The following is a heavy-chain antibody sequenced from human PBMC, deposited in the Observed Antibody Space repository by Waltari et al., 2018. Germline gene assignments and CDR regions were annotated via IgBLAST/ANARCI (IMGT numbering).Heavy chain of an antibody. CDR1: GFTFTDYW. Sequence: EVHLVESGGGLVQPGGSLRLSCAASGFTFTDYWMSWVRQAPGKGPEWVANIQKDGSEKNYVDYVKGRCTISRDNAKDSVYLQMNSLRADDTAMYYCVRDHWGPDYWGQGTLVTVSS. V-gene: IGHV3-7*01. J-gene: IGHJ4*02. D-gene: IGHD7-27*01. CDR2: IQKDGSEK. CDR3: VRDHWGPDY.